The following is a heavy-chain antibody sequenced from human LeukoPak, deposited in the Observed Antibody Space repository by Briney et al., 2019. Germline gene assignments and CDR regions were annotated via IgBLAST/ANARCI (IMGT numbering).Heavy chain of an antibody. CDR3: ARAEQLDHFDY. CDR1: GFTFSSYG. J-gene: IGHJ4*02. CDR2: ISYDGSNK. V-gene: IGHV3-30*03. Sequence: GGSLRLSCAASGFTFSSYGMHWVRQAPGKGLEWVAVISYDGSNKYYADSVKGRFTISRDNSKNTLYLQMNSLRAEDTAVYYCARAEQLDHFDYWGQGTLVTVSS. D-gene: IGHD6-13*01.